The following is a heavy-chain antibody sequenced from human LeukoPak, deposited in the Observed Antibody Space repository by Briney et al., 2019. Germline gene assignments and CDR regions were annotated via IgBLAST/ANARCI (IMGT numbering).Heavy chain of an antibody. J-gene: IGHJ6*02. CDR2: IKSKTDGGTT. CDR3: TGRNYDILTGYLDV. V-gene: IGHV3-15*07. D-gene: IGHD3-9*01. Sequence: GGSLRLSCAASGFTFSSYSMNWVRQAPGKGLEWVGRIKSKTDGGTTDYAAPVKGRFTISRDDSKNTLYLQMNSLKTEDTAVYYCTGRNYDILTGYLDVWGQGTTVTVSS. CDR1: GFTFSSYS.